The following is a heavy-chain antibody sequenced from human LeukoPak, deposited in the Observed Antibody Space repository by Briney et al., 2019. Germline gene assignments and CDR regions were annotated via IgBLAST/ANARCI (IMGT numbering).Heavy chain of an antibody. CDR1: GYSXSXXYC. V-gene: IGHV4-38-2*02. CDR3: ARDRRGNSYYDFWSGSYYYYYMDV. D-gene: IGHD3-3*01. J-gene: IGHJ6*03. Sequence: CTXXGYSXSXXYCWGXXXQPXXKGXXGXGXMCQGGTTYYNPSLKSRVTVSVDTSRNQVSLTVSSVTAADTAVYYCARDRRGNSYYDFWSGSYYYYYMDVWGKGTTVTVSS. CDR2: MCQGGTT.